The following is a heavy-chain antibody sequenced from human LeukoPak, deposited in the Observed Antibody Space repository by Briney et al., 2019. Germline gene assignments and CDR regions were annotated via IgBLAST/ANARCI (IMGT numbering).Heavy chain of an antibody. CDR2: ISYDGSNK. Sequence: GRSLRLSCAASGFTFSSYGMHWVRQAPGKGLEWVAVISYDGSNKYYADSVKGRFTISRDNSKNTPYLQMNSLRAEDTAVYYCATYCSSTSCYGGFDYWGQGTLVTVSS. V-gene: IGHV3-30*03. J-gene: IGHJ4*02. CDR1: GFTFSSYG. D-gene: IGHD2-2*01. CDR3: ATYCSSTSCYGGFDY.